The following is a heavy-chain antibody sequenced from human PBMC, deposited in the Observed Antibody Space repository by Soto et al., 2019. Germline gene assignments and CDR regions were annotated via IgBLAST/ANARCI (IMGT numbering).Heavy chain of an antibody. CDR1: GGSISSGDYY. V-gene: IGHV4-30-4*01. Sequence: SETLSLTCTVSGGSISSGDYYWSWIRQPPGKGLEWIGYIYYSGSTYYNTSLKSRVTISVDTSNNQFSLKLSSVTAADTALYYCARDGSGSYVLLYGMDVWGQETTVTVSS. D-gene: IGHD3-10*01. CDR2: IYYSGST. CDR3: ARDGSGSYVLLYGMDV. J-gene: IGHJ6*02.